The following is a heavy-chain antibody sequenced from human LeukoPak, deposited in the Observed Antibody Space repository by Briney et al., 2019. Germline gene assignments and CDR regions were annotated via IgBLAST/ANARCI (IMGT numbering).Heavy chain of an antibody. D-gene: IGHD5-12*01. CDR3: ARSDLATITAGPFEY. V-gene: IGHV1-18*01. CDR1: GYTFTKYG. Sequence: ASVKVSCKASGYTFTKYGFTWVRQAPGQGREWMGWISVHQGNTKYAQNFQGRVTMTIDTSTSTAYMDLRSLISDDTSIYFCARSDLATITAGPFEYWGQGTLVAVSS. J-gene: IGHJ4*02. CDR2: ISVHQGNT.